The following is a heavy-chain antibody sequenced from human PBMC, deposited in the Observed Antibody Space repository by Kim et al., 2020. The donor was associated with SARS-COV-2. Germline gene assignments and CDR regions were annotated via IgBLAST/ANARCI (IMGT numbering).Heavy chain of an antibody. V-gene: IGHV4-59*13. D-gene: IGHD4-17*01. Sequence: SETLSLTCTVSGGSISYYYWSWIRQPPGKGLEWIGYIYYSGSTYYNPSLKSRVTISVDTSKNQFSLKLSSATAADTAVYYCARGTTSPGEAFDIWGQGTMVTVSS. J-gene: IGHJ3*02. CDR3: ARGTTSPGEAFDI. CDR2: IYYSGST. CDR1: GGSISYYY.